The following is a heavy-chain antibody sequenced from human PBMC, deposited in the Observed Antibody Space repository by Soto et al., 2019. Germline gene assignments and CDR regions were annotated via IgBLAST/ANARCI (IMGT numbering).Heavy chain of an antibody. CDR2: IYLDDDK. CDR1: GFSLTTSGVG. V-gene: IGHV2-5*02. D-gene: IGHD3-3*01. Sequence: SGPTLVNPTQTLTLTCTFSGFSLTTSGVGVGWIRQPPGKALEWLALIYLDDDKRYSPSLKTRLTITKDTSNNQVVLTMTNMDPVDTATYYCAQSFWRGYKAWLDPWGQGTLVTVDS. CDR3: AQSFWRGYKAWLDP. J-gene: IGHJ5*02.